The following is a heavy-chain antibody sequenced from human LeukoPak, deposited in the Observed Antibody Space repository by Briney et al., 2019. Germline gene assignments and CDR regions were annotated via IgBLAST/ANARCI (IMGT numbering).Heavy chain of an antibody. D-gene: IGHD1-14*01. CDR3: ARDQLVLPRGISGY. V-gene: IGHV1-18*01. J-gene: IGHJ4*02. Sequence: GASVKVSCKASGYTFTSYGISWVRQAPGQGLEWMGWIAVYNGNTNYAQTFQGRLTMTTDTSTSTPYMHMRSLRSEDTALYYCARDQLVLPRGISGYWGQGTLVTVSS. CDR1: GYTFTSYG. CDR2: IAVYNGNT.